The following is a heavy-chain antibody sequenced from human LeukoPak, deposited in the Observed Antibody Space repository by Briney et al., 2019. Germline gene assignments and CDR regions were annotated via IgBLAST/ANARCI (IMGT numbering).Heavy chain of an antibody. V-gene: IGHV3-30-3*01. D-gene: IGHD5-18*01. J-gene: IGHJ4*02. CDR1: GFTFSSYA. CDR2: ISYDGSNK. CDR3: ARDYSYGFTTLDY. Sequence: YPGGSLRLSCAASGFTFSSYAMHWVRQAPGKGLEWVAVISYDGSNKYYADSVKGRFTISRDNSKNTLYLQMNSLRAEDTAVYYCARDYSYGFTTLDYWGQGTLVTVSS.